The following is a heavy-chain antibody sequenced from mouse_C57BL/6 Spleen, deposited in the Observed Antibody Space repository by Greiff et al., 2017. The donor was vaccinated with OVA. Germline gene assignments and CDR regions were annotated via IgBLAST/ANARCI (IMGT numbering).Heavy chain of an antibody. Sequence: EVQLVESGGGLVQPKGSLKLSCASSGFTFNTYAMHWVRQAPGKGLEWVARIRSKSSNYATYYADSVKDRFTISRDDSQSMLYLQMNNLKTEDTAMYYCVRDLRYDYVWDYWGQGTSVTVSS. CDR3: VRDLRYDYVWDY. D-gene: IGHD2-4*01. CDR2: IRSKSSNYAT. J-gene: IGHJ4*01. CDR1: GFTFNTYA. V-gene: IGHV10-3*01.